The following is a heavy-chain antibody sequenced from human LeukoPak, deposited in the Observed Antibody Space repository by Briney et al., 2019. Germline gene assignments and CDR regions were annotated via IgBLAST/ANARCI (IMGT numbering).Heavy chain of an antibody. CDR2: IYTGGGR. J-gene: IGHJ4*02. V-gene: IGHV3-53*01. Sequence: GSLRLSCAASGFTVSSYYMNWVRQAPGKELEWVSVIYTGGGRYYADSVRGRFTISRDTSKNMVFLQMNSLRVEDTAVYYCARGIDYWGRGTLVTVSS. CDR3: ARGIDY. CDR1: GFTVSSYY.